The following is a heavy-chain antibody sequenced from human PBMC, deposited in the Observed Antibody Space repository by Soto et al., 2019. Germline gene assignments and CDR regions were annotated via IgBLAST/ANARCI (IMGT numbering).Heavy chain of an antibody. J-gene: IGHJ5*02. CDR2: MYYSGTT. V-gene: IGHV4-39*01. Sequence: QLQLQESGPGLVKPSETLSLTCTVSGGPFSSRNFSGGWLRQPPGKGLDFIGSMYYSGTTYYNPSLKNRITISVDTSKNQFSLKLISVTAADTAVYYCAVVDSTGNWFDPWGQGALVTVSS. D-gene: IGHD3-22*01. CDR1: GGPFSSRNFS. CDR3: AVVDSTGNWFDP.